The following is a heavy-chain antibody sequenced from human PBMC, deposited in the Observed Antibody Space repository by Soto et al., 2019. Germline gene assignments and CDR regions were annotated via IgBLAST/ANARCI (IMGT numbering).Heavy chain of an antibody. CDR1: GFTLSNYA. CDR2: ISSDSRYI. V-gene: IGHV3-21*04. J-gene: IGHJ6*02. CDR3: ARDWGTPGRGSAVGYYYHYGMDV. Sequence: GGSLRLSCAASGFTLSNYAVNWVRQAPGKGLEWVSYISSDSRYIYYGDSVKGRFAISRDNAKNSLYLQMNSLRGEDTAVYFCARDWGTPGRGSAVGYYYHYGMDVWGQGTTVTVSS. D-gene: IGHD6-19*01.